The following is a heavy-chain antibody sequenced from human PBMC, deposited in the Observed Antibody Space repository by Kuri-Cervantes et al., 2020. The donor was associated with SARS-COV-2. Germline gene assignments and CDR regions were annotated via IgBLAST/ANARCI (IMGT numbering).Heavy chain of an antibody. Sequence: SVKVSCKASGGTFDSYPISWVRQAPGQGLEWMGRIIPFLGISNSAQKFQGRVAITADKSTSTVYMELSSLRSEDTAVYYCASFTNYYYYGLDVWGQGTTVTVSS. D-gene: IGHD2-2*01. CDR2: IIPFLGIS. J-gene: IGHJ6*02. CDR1: GGTFDSYP. V-gene: IGHV1-69*02. CDR3: ASFTNYYYYGLDV.